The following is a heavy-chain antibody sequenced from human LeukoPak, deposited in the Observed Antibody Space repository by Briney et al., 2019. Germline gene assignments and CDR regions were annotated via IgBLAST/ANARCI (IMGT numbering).Heavy chain of an antibody. CDR3: AVDIVATYAFDI. D-gene: IGHD5-12*01. V-gene: IGHV3-74*01. CDR1: GFTFSSYW. CDR2: INSDGSST. Sequence: GGSPRLSCAASGFTFSSYWMHWVRQAPGKGLVWVSRINSDGSSTSYADSVKGRFTISRDNAKNTLYLQMNSLRAEDTAVYYCAVDIVATYAFDIWGQGTMVTVSS. J-gene: IGHJ3*02.